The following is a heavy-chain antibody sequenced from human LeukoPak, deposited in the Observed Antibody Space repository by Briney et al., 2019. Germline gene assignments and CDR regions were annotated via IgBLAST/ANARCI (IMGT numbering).Heavy chain of an antibody. J-gene: IGHJ4*02. V-gene: IGHV3-15*05. Sequence: NPGGSLRLSCAASGFTFSNAWMSWVRQAPGKGLEWVGRNKRKTDGGTTDYAAPVKGRFTISRDNAKNSLYLQMNSLRAEDTALYYCAREYMVRGVIIIPFDYWGQGTLVTVSS. CDR1: GFTFSNAW. CDR3: AREYMVRGVIIIPFDY. CDR2: NKRKTDGGTT. D-gene: IGHD3-10*01.